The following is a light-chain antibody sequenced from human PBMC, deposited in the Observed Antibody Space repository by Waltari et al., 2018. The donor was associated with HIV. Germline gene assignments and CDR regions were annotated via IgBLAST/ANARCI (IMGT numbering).Light chain of an antibody. Sequence: DVLMTQTPLSLSVTPGQPASISCTSTQSLLHRDGKTYLSWYLQKPGQSPHRLIYEVSSRCSGVSDRFSGSGSETDFTHKISRVEAEDVGIYYCMQSKDAPLTFGGGTKVEIK. CDR1: QSLLHRDGKTY. J-gene: IGKJ4*01. CDR2: EVS. V-gene: IGKV2-29*01. CDR3: MQSKDAPLT.